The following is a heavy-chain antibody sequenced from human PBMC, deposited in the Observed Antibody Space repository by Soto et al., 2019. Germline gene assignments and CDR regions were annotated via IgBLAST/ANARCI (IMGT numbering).Heavy chain of an antibody. Sequence: EVQVVESGGGLAQPGGSLRLSCAASGFTVSTYAMNWVRQAAGKGLEWLAYIGNGDDKVYYADSVRGRFTISRDSVKNTVFLQMNSLRPEDAAVYYCGGGVTGWDFDYWGQGILVTVSS. CDR3: GGGVTGWDFDY. V-gene: IGHV3-48*01. CDR1: GFTVSTYA. J-gene: IGHJ4*02. CDR2: IGNGDDKV. D-gene: IGHD6-19*01.